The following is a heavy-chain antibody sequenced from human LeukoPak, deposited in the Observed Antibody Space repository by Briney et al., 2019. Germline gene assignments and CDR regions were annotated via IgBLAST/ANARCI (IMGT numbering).Heavy chain of an antibody. CDR2: IIPIFGTA. Sequence: ASVKVSCKASGGTFSSYAISWVRQAPGQGLEWMGGIIPIFGTANYAQKFQGRVTITADESTSTAYMELSSLRSEDTAVYYCARGGGGWGHPDDFDYWGQGTLVTVSS. V-gene: IGHV1-69*13. D-gene: IGHD6-19*01. CDR1: GGTFSSYA. CDR3: ARGGGGWGHPDDFDY. J-gene: IGHJ4*02.